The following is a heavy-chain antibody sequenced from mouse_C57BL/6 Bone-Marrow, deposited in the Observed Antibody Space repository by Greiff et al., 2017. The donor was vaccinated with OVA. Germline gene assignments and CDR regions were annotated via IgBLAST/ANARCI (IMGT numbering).Heavy chain of an antibody. CDR2: ISNGGGST. V-gene: IGHV5-12*01. J-gene: IGHJ1*03. CDR1: GFTFSDYY. Sequence: EVKLVESGGGLVQPGGSLKLSCAASGFTFSDYYMYWVRQTPEKRLEWVAYISNGGGSTYYPDTVKGRFTISRDNAKNTLYLQMSRLKSEDTAMYYCARWRRDYDEGWYFDVWGTGTTVTVSS. D-gene: IGHD2-4*01. CDR3: ARWRRDYDEGWYFDV.